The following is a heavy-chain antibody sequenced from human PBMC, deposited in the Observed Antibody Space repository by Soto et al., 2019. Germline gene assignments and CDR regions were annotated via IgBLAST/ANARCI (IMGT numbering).Heavy chain of an antibody. J-gene: IGHJ4*02. V-gene: IGHV1-46*01. D-gene: IGHD3-22*01. Sequence: QVQLVQSGAEVKKPGASVKVSCKASGYTFTSYYMHWVRQAPGQGLEWMGIINPSGGSTSYAQKSQGRVTVPRDTSTSTVYMEPSSLTSEDTAVYYCALDKRYYYDSSGYYPLEYWGQGNLVTVSS. CDR2: INPSGGST. CDR1: GYTFTSYY. CDR3: ALDKRYYYDSSGYYPLEY.